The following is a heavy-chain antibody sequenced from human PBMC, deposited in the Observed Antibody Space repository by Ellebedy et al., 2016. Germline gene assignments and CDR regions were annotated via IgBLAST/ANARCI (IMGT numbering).Heavy chain of an antibody. CDR2: INSDGSST. CDR3: ARDGSEWSRDY. Sequence: GESLKISXAASGFTFSSYWMHWVRQAPGKGLVWVSRINSDGSSTSYADSVKGRFIISRDNAKNSLFLQMNSLRVEDTTVYYCARDGSEWSRDYWGQGTLVTVSS. J-gene: IGHJ4*02. V-gene: IGHV3-74*01. D-gene: IGHD3-3*01. CDR1: GFTFSSYW.